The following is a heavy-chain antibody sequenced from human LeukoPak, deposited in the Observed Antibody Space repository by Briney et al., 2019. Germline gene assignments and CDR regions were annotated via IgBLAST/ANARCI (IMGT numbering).Heavy chain of an antibody. CDR1: GYTFTSYY. J-gene: IGHJ4*02. V-gene: IGHV1-46*01. D-gene: IGHD6-19*01. CDR3: ARVGSSGWYDY. CDR2: INPSGGST. Sequence: ASVKVSCKASGYTFTSYYMHWVRQAPGQGLEWMGLINPSGGSTSYAQKFQGRVTMTRDTSTSTVYMELSSLRSEDTAVYYCARVGSSGWYDYWGQGTLVTVSS.